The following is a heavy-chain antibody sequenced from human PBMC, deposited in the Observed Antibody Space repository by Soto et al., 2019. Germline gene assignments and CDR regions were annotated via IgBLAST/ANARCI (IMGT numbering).Heavy chain of an antibody. CDR1: GGTFRTAA. J-gene: IGHJ6*02. CDR3: ARDNDRPQLGGNYYYILDV. CDR2: IMPVFRTP. D-gene: IGHD2-8*01. V-gene: IGHV1-69*12. Sequence: QVQLEQSGAEVKKPGSSVKVSCKASGGTFRTAAISWVRQAPGQGLEWMGGIMPVFRTPDYAQKFQGRVTRSADESTNTAYMELSGLRSDDTAVYYCARDNDRPQLGGNYYYILDVWGQGTPITVSS.